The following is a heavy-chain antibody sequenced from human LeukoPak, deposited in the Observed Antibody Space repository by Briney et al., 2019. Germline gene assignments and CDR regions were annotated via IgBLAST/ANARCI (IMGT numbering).Heavy chain of an antibody. J-gene: IGHJ4*02. CDR3: ARGECGYSYGPFDY. CDR2: INGDGTST. Sequence: GRSLTLACAASGFTFSGSWMHWVRQAPGKGRVCVTRINGDGTSTTYTVSVNGPFTISTANSKNTLCLRMNSLRAEDTAVYYCARGECGYSYGPFDYWGQGTRVTVSS. D-gene: IGHD5-18*01. V-gene: IGHV3-74*01. CDR1: GFTFSGSW.